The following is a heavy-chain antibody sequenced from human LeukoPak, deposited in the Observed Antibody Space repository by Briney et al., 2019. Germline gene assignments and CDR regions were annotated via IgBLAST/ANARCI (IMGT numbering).Heavy chain of an antibody. CDR3: ASYYSARGDFDI. V-gene: IGHV4-39*01. Sequence: SETLSLTCTVSGGSISSSSYYWDWIRQPPGKGLEWIGSIYYSGTTYYNPSLKSRATISVDTSKNQFSLKLSFVTATDTAVYYCASYYSARGDFDIWGQGTIVTVSS. D-gene: IGHD1-26*01. CDR2: IYYSGTT. CDR1: GGSISSSSYY. J-gene: IGHJ3*02.